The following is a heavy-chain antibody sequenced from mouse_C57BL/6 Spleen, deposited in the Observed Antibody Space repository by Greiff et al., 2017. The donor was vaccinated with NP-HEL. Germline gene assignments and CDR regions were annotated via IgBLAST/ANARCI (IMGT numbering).Heavy chain of an antibody. Sequence: QVPLQQPGTELVKPGASVKLSCKASGYTFTSYWMHWVKPRPGQGLEWIGTINPSNGGTNYNEKFKSKATLTVDQSSSTAYMQLSSLTSEDSAVYYCARKGYYGYGDGALGFAYWGQGTTLTVSS. J-gene: IGHJ2*01. D-gene: IGHD2-2*01. CDR1: GYTFTSYW. CDR3: ARKGYYGYGDGALGFAY. CDR2: INPSNGGT. V-gene: IGHV1-53*01.